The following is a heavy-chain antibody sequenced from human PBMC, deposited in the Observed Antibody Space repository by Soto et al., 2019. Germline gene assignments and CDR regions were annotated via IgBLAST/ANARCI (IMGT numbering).Heavy chain of an antibody. Sequence: EVQLLESGGGLVQPGGSLRLSCAASGFTFSSYAMSWVRQAPGKGLEWVSAISGSGGSTYYADSVKGRFTISRDNSKNTLYLQMNSPGAEDKAVYYCAKGGHNWNFGRYAFGIWGQGTMVTVSS. CDR1: GFTFSSYA. J-gene: IGHJ3*02. CDR3: AKGGHNWNFGRYAFGI. CDR2: ISGSGGST. V-gene: IGHV3-23*01. D-gene: IGHD1-7*01.